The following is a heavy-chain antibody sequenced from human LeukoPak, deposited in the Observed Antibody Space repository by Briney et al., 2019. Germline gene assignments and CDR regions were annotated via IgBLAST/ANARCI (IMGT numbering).Heavy chain of an antibody. J-gene: IGHJ4*02. CDR1: GGSISSYY. V-gene: IGHV4-59*08. Sequence: SETLSLTCTVSGGSISSYYWSWIRQSPGKGLEWIGNIFYSGSPNYNPSLKSRVTVSFDTSKNQFSLNLSSVTAADTAVYYCARGYSSGWYSIQYDYWGQGTLVTVSS. CDR3: ARGYSSGWYSIQYDY. CDR2: IFYSGSP. D-gene: IGHD6-19*01.